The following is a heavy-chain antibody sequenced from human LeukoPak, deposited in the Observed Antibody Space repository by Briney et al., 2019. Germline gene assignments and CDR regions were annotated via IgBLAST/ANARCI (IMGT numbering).Heavy chain of an antibody. CDR2: IKQDGSEK. J-gene: IGHJ4*02. CDR3: ASEVATYDFWNGYV. CDR1: GVTFRSDW. V-gene: IGHV3-7*01. D-gene: IGHD3-3*01. Sequence: ARTLRLSCAASGVTFRSDWMTWVRHAPGKGQEWVGNIKQDGSEKHYVNPVKGRFTISRVNATNRWYLQMNSLRADAPAVHYAASEVATYDFWNGYVWGQGTLVIVSS.